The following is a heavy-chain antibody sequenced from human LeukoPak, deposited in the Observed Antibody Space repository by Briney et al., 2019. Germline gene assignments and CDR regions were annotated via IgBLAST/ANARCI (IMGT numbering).Heavy chain of an antibody. CDR2: IYYSGST. CDR1: GGSISSYY. D-gene: IGHD5-24*01. V-gene: IGHV4-59*01. J-gene: IGHJ4*02. Sequence: PSETLSLTCTVSGGSISSYYWSWIRQPPGKGLEWIGYIYYSGSTNYNPSLKSRVTISVDTSKNQFSLKLSSVTAADTAVYYCARDLGDGYIDYWGQGTLVTVSS. CDR3: ARDLGDGYIDY.